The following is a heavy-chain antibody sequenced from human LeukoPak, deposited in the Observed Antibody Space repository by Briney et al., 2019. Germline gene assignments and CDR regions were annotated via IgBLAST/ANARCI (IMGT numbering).Heavy chain of an antibody. D-gene: IGHD3-22*01. V-gene: IGHV3-21*01. J-gene: IGHJ3*02. CDR2: INSSSSHV. CDR1: GFTFSSYS. CDR3: ARDPHYYDISGPAFDI. Sequence: GGPLRLFCAASGFTFSSYSMHGVRQAPGKGLEGVSSINSSSSHVFYADSVKGRLPISRDNHKNSLYLQMNSVSTEHTSVYYCARDPHYYDISGPAFDISGQGTMVTVSS.